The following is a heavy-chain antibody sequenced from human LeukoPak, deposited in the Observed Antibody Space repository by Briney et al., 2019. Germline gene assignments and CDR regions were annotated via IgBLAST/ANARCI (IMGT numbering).Heavy chain of an antibody. D-gene: IGHD5-24*01. CDR3: ARGAGRDGYNWYYFDY. CDR1: GGTFSSYA. J-gene: IGHJ4*02. Sequence: SVKVSCKASGGTFSSYAISWVRQAPGQGLEWMGRIIPILGIANYAQKFQGRVTITADKSTSTAYMELSSLRSEDTAVYYCARGAGRDGYNWYYFDYWGQGTLVTVSS. CDR2: IIPILGIA. V-gene: IGHV1-69*04.